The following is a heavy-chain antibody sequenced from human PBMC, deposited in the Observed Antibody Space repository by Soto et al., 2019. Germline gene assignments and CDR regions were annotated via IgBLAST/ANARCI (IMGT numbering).Heavy chain of an antibody. J-gene: IGHJ4*02. CDR1: GASVSSAQHY. Sequence: QLQLQESGPGLVKASQTLALTCTLCGASVSSAQHYWSWIRQPTGKGLEWIGYTYYSGGSYYNASRKRRGSISVDTSENQFSLKLTSVTGADTAVYYCARLGGYDPASAADKWAPGLMVSVSS. V-gene: IGHV4-30-4*01. CDR2: TYYSGGS. D-gene: IGHD5-12*01. CDR3: ARLGGYDPASAADK.